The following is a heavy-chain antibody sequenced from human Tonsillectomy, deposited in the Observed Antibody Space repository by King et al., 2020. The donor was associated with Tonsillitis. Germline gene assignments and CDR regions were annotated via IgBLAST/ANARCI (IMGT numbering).Heavy chain of an antibody. Sequence: VQLVESGGGLVQPGRSLRLSCTTSGFTFGDYTMSWFRQAPGKGLEWVGFIRCKPYGGTTEYAASVKGRFSISRDESKSIDYLQMNSLTTEDTAVYYCTRAPVITIVGVIMEVFDYWGQGTLVTVSS. CDR2: IRCKPYGGTT. J-gene: IGHJ4*02. V-gene: IGHV3-49*03. D-gene: IGHD3-3*01. CDR1: GFTFGDYT. CDR3: TRAPVITIVGVIMEVFDY.